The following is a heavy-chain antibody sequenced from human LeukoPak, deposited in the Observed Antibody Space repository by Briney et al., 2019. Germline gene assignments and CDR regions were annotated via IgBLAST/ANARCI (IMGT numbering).Heavy chain of an antibody. CDR2: IHHSGST. J-gene: IGHJ5*02. Sequence: SETLSLTCTVSGGSISSYYWSWIRQPPGKGLEWIGEIHHSGSTNYNPSLKSRVTISVDTSKKQFSLKLSSVTAADTAVYYCARKGGGQLVNTRRWFDPWGQGTLVTVSS. D-gene: IGHD6-13*01. CDR1: GGSISSYY. V-gene: IGHV4-34*01. CDR3: ARKGGGQLVNTRRWFDP.